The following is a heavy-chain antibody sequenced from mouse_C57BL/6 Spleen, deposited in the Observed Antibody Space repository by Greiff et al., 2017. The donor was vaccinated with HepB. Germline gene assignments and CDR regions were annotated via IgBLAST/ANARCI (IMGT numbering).Heavy chain of an antibody. CDR1: GYAFSSSW. D-gene: IGHD2-4*01. J-gene: IGHJ1*03. V-gene: IGHV1-82*01. CDR3: ARSYYDYDWYFDV. Sequence: VQLVESGPELVKPGASVKISCKASGYAFSSSWMNWVKQRPGKGLEWIGRIYPGDGDTNYNGKFKGKATLTADKSSSTAYMQLSSLTSEDSAVYFCARSYYDYDWYFDVWGTGTTVTVSS. CDR2: IYPGDGDT.